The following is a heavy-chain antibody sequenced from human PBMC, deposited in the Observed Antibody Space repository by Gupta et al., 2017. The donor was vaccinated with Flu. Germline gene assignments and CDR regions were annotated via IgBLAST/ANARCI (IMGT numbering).Heavy chain of an antibody. CDR2: IRSNAKSYAT. V-gene: IGHV3-73*02. J-gene: IGHJ5*02. CDR1: GFTFSGSA. CDR3: TFYGDYVVA. Sequence: EVQLVESGGGLVQPGGSLKISCDASGFTFSGSALHWVRQASGKGLEWVGRIRSNAKSYATAYAASVKGRFIISRDDSKNTAYLQMNSLKTEDTAVYYCTFYGDYVVAWGQGTLVTVSS. D-gene: IGHD4-17*01.